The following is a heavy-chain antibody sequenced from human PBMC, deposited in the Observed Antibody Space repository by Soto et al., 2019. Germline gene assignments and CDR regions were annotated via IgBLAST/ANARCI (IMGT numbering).Heavy chain of an antibody. CDR3: ARGVVSTIGVFDF. Sequence: ASVKVSCKASGYTFIGYYLHWVRQAPGQGLEWMGWINPNSGATNYPQKFQGRVTVTRDTSTTTAYMEMRRLRSDDTAFYFCARGVVSTIGVFDFWGQGTPVTVSS. CDR1: GYTFIGYY. J-gene: IGHJ4*02. CDR2: INPNSGAT. D-gene: IGHD5-12*01. V-gene: IGHV1-2*02.